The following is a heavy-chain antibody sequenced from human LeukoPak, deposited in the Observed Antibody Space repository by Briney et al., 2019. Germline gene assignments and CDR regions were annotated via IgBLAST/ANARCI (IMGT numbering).Heavy chain of an antibody. CDR3: ARRYCSSTSCYVNDY. Sequence: GGSLRLSCAASGFTFSNYGMHWVRQAPGKGLEWVAVIWYDGSNKYHADSVKGRFTISRDNSKNTLYLQMNSLRAEDTAVYYCARRYCSSTSCYVNDYWGQGTLVTVSS. D-gene: IGHD2-2*01. J-gene: IGHJ4*02. CDR2: IWYDGSNK. CDR1: GFTFSNYG. V-gene: IGHV3-33*01.